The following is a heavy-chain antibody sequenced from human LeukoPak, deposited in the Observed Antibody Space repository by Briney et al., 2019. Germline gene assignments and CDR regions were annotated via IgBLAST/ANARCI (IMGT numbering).Heavy chain of an antibody. CDR3: AKSNLDSSGYYLDY. D-gene: IGHD3-22*01. V-gene: IGHV3-23*01. J-gene: IGHJ4*02. CDR1: GFTFSSSV. CDR2: ISGSGGTT. Sequence: PGGSLRLSCAASGFTFSSSVMTWVRQAPGKGLEWVSTISGSGGTTYYADSVKGRFTISRDNSKNTLYLQMNSLRAEDTAVYYCAKSNLDSSGYYLDYWGQGTLVTVSS.